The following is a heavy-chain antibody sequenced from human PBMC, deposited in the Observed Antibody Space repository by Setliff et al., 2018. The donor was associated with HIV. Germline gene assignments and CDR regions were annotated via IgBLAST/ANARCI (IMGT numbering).Heavy chain of an antibody. CDR1: GASVTTHS. V-gene: IGHV4-59*02. Sequence: SETLSLTCTVSGASVTTHSWSWIRQSPEKGLEWIAFILDTGSPNYSPSFKSRVTISVDTSMNQFSLKLTSVTAADTAIYYCARGGASSHWLGPWGRGILVTVSS. J-gene: IGHJ5*02. CDR2: ILDTGSP. CDR3: ARGGASSHWLGP. D-gene: IGHD3-10*01.